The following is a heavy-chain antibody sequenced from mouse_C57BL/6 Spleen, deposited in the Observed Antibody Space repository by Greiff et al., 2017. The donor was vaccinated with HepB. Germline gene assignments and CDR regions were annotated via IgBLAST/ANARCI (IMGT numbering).Heavy chain of an antibody. CDR3: ARKGNYGSNYAMDY. J-gene: IGHJ4*01. Sequence: QVHVKQPGAELVRPGSSVKLSCKASGYTFTSYWMHWVKQRPIQGLEWIGNIDPSDSETHYNQKFKDKATLTVDKSSSTAYMQLSSLTSEDSAVYYCARKGNYGSNYAMDYWGQGTSVTVSS. D-gene: IGHD1-1*01. V-gene: IGHV1-52*01. CDR2: IDPSDSET. CDR1: GYTFTSYW.